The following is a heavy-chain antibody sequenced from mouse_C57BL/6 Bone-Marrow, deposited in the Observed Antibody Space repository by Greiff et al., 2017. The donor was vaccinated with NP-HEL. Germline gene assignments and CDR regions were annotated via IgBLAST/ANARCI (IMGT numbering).Heavy chain of an antibody. J-gene: IGHJ1*03. D-gene: IGHD2-4*01. V-gene: IGHV1-15*01. CDR3: QYLELRCQWYFDV. Sequence: VQLQQSGAELVRPGASVTLSCKASGYTFTDYEMHWVKQTPVHGLEWIGAIDPETGGTAYNQKFKGKAILTADKSSSTAYMELRSLTSEDSAVYYLQYLELRCQWYFDVWGTGTTVTVSS. CDR2: IDPETGGT. CDR1: GYTFTDYE.